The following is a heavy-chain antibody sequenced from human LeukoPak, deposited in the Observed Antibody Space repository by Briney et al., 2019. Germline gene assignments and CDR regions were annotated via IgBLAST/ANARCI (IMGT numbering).Heavy chain of an antibody. J-gene: IGHJ4*02. V-gene: IGHV4-34*01. Sequence: PSXTLSLTCAVYGGSFSGYYWSWLRQPTGKGLEWIGEINHSGSTNYNPSLKSRVTISVDTSKNQFSLKLSSVTAADTAVYYCARGAVAGTDYWGQGTLVTVSS. CDR1: GGSFSGYY. CDR3: ARGAVAGTDY. D-gene: IGHD6-19*01. CDR2: INHSGST.